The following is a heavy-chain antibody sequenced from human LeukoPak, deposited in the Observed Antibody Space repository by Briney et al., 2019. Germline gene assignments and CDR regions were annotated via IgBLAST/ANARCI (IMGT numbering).Heavy chain of an antibody. CDR2: INPSGGST. J-gene: IGHJ4*02. V-gene: IGHV1-46*01. CDR1: GYTFTSYY. D-gene: IGHD6-13*01. CDR3: ARDHEYSSSWYRGGGYFDY. Sequence: GASVKVSCKASGYTFTSYYMHWVRQAPGQGLEWMGIINPSGGSTSYAQKFQGRVTMTRDTSTSTVYMELSSLRSEDTAVYYCARDHEYSSSWYRGGGYFDYWAQGTLVTVSS.